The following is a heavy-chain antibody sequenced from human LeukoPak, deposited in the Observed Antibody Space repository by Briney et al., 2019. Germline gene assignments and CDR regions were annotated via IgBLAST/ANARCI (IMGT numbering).Heavy chain of an antibody. J-gene: IGHJ6*03. V-gene: IGHV3-23*01. Sequence: GGSLRLSCAASGFTFSSSGMSWVRQAPGKGLEWVSAISGSGGSTYYADSVKGRFTISRDNSKNTLYLQMNSLRAEDTAVYYCAKVLKGYCSSTSCYPMYYYYYMDVWGKGTTVTISS. CDR3: AKVLKGYCSSTSCYPMYYYYYMDV. D-gene: IGHD2-2*01. CDR2: ISGSGGST. CDR1: GFTFSSSG.